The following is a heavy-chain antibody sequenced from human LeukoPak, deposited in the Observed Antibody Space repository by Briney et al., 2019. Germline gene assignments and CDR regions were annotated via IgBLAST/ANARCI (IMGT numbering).Heavy chain of an antibody. CDR3: ARVPYYDSSGYCDY. V-gene: IGHV1-2*02. Sequence: GASVKVSCKASGYTFTGYYMHWVRQAPGQGLEWMGWINPNSGGTNYAQKFQGRVTMTRDTSISTAYMELSRLRSDDTAVYYCARVPYYDSSGYCDYWGQGTLVTVSS. CDR1: GYTFTGYY. J-gene: IGHJ4*02. D-gene: IGHD3-22*01. CDR2: INPNSGGT.